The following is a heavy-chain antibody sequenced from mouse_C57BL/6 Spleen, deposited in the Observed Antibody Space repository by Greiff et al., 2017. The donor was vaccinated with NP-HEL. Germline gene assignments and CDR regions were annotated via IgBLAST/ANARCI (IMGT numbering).Heavy chain of an antibody. J-gene: IGHJ3*01. CDR1: GFTFSSYA. CDR3: ARNWDVGFAY. CDR2: ISDGGSYT. Sequence: EVKLVESGGGLVKPGGSLKLSCAASGFTFSSYAMSWVRQTPEKRLEWVATISDGGSYTYYPDNVKGRFTISRDNAKHNLYLQMSHLKSEDTAMYYCARNWDVGFAYWGQGTLVTVSA. V-gene: IGHV5-4*03. D-gene: IGHD4-1*01.